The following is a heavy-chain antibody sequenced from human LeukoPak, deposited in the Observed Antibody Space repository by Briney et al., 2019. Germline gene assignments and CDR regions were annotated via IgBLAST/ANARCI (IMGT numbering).Heavy chain of an antibody. CDR1: GGSISSSSYY. V-gene: IGHV4-39*01. Sequence: SETLPLTCTVSGGSISSSSYYWGWIRQPPGKGLEWIGSIYYSGSTYYNPSLKSRVTISVDTSKNQFSLKLSSVTAADTAVYYCAVADADYYDSSGYYYFDYWGQGTLVTVSS. D-gene: IGHD3-22*01. CDR2: IYYSGST. J-gene: IGHJ4*02. CDR3: AVADADYYDSSGYYYFDY.